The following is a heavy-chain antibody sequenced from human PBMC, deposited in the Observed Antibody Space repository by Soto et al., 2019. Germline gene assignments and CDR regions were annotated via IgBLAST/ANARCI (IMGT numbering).Heavy chain of an antibody. CDR3: ARGSMVRGVTTGYYFDY. D-gene: IGHD3-10*01. Sequence: PSETLSLTCTVSGGSISSGDYYWSWIRQPPGKGLEWIGYIYYSGSTYYNPSLKSRVTISVDTSKNQFSLKLSSVTAADTAVYYCARGSMVRGVTTGYYFDYWGQGTLVTVSS. CDR1: GGSISSGDYY. CDR2: IYYSGST. J-gene: IGHJ4*02. V-gene: IGHV4-30-4*01.